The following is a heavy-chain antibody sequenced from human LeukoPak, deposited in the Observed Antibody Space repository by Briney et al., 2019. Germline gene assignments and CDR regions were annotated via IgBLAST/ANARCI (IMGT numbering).Heavy chain of an antibody. J-gene: IGHJ4*02. CDR3: TTDRQQLVEFDY. CDR2: IKSKTDGGTT. CDR1: GFTFSDFG. V-gene: IGHV3-15*01. Sequence: KSGGSLRLSCVASGFTFSDFGINWVRQAPGKGLEWVGRIKSKTDGGTTDYAAPVKGRFTISRDDSKNTLYLQMNSLKTEDTAVYYCTTDRQQLVEFDYWGQGTLVTVSS. D-gene: IGHD6-13*01.